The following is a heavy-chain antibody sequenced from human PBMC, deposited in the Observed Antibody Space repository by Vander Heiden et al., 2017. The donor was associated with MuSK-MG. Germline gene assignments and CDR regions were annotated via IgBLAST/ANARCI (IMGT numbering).Heavy chain of an antibody. CDR1: GFSLDDYG. D-gene: IGHD3-16*01. CDR2: INWNSVII. J-gene: IGHJ6*02. Sequence: EVQLLESGGGLVQPGRSLRLSCAAAGFSLDDYGMHWVRQAPGKGAEWVSGINWNSVIIGYADSVKGRVTISRDNAKKSLYRQMNSLKAEETALYYCGKDLATAASGGEYYGMDVWGQGTTVTVSS. V-gene: IGHV3-9*01. CDR3: GKDLATAASGGEYYGMDV.